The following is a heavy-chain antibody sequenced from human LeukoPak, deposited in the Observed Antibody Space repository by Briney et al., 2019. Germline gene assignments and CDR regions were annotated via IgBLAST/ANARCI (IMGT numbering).Heavy chain of an antibody. CDR3: ARDQTIAGPTTLDY. Sequence: GGSLRLSCAASGFTFKNYWMHWVRQVPGMGLVWVSRISSDGSDIKYADFVKGRFTISRDNAKNTLYLQMDSVSAEDTAVYFCARDQTIAGPTTLDYWGQGTLVTVSS. CDR1: GFTFKNYW. V-gene: IGHV3-74*01. CDR2: ISSDGSDI. J-gene: IGHJ4*02. D-gene: IGHD1-1*01.